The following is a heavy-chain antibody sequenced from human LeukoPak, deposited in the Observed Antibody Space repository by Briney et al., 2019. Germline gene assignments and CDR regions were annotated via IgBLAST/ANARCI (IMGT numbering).Heavy chain of an antibody. CDR1: GFTFSSYE. V-gene: IGHV3-48*03. J-gene: IGHJ6*03. CDR2: ISRSGSTI. Sequence: GGSLRLSCAASGFTFSSYEMNWVRQAPGKGLEWVSYISRSGSTIYYADSVKGRFTISRDDAKNSLSLQMNSLRAEDTAVYYCARSGIKMVRGVIIKSPYHMDVWGKGTTVTVSS. D-gene: IGHD3-10*01. CDR3: ARSGIKMVRGVIIKSPYHMDV.